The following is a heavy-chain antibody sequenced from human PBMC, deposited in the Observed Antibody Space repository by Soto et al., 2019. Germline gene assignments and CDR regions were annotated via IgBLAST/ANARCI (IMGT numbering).Heavy chain of an antibody. CDR2: IYYSGST. D-gene: IGHD6-6*01. J-gene: IGHJ5*02. Sequence: QVQLQESGPGLVKPSQTLSLTCTVSGGSISSGGYYWSWIRQHPGKGLEWIGYIYYSGSTYYNPSLKSRVTISVDTSKNQFSLKLSSVTAADTAVYYCARGFLPPSIAARPAGWFDPWGQGTLVTVSS. CDR1: GGSISSGGYY. CDR3: ARGFLPPSIAARPAGWFDP. V-gene: IGHV4-31*03.